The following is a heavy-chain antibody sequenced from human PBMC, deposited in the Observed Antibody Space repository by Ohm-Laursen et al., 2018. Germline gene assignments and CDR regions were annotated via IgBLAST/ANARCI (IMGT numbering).Heavy chain of an antibody. V-gene: IGHV3-11*01. CDR2: ISSSGSTI. Sequence: SLRLSCTASGFTVSDAWMSWIRQAPGKGLEWVSYISSSGSTIYYADSVKGRFTISRDNAKNSLYLQMNSLRAEDTAVYYCARKGVTIFGVVQPWGQGTLVTVSS. D-gene: IGHD3-3*01. CDR1: GFTVSDAW. J-gene: IGHJ4*02. CDR3: ARKGVTIFGVVQP.